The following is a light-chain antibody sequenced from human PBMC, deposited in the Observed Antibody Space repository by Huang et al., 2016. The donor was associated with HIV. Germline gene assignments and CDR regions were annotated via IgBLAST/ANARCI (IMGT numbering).Light chain of an antibody. CDR2: GTS. V-gene: IGKV3-20*01. CDR3: QQYGSSRAT. J-gene: IGKJ2*01. CDR1: QSVDSGY. Sequence: LTQSPGPLSLSPGDRVTLSCRASQSVDSGYVAWYHQKPGQSPRLIVYGTSSRASGIPSRVSGSGSGRDCSLTISGLDSEDFGVYYCQQYGSSRATFGQGTKVDI.